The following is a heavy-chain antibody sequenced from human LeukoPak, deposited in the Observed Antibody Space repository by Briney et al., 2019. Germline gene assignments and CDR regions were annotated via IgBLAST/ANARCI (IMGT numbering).Heavy chain of an antibody. J-gene: IGHJ4*02. D-gene: IGHD3-22*01. CDR1: GFTFSSYA. CDR3: AKTPLVPRLLAYFDY. CDR2: ISGSGGST. V-gene: IGHV3-23*01. Sequence: GGSLRLSCAASGFTFSSYAMSWVRQAPGKGLEWVSAISGSGGSTYYADSVKGRSTISRDNSKNTLYLQMSSLRAEDTAVYYCAKTPLVPRLLAYFDYWGQGTLVTVSS.